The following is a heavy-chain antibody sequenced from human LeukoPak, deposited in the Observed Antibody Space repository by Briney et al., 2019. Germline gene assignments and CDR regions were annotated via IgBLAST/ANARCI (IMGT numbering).Heavy chain of an antibody. D-gene: IGHD3-3*01. CDR1: TFTFSSYA. CDR3: ARGPSARFFGVAKGAFDI. J-gene: IGHJ3*02. CDR2: ISSDGSNK. V-gene: IGHV3-30*04. Sequence: GGSQRLSCAASTFTFSSYAMHWVRQAPGKGLEWVTVISSDGSNKYYADSVKGRFTISRDNSKNTLDLQMNSLRAEDTAVYYCARGPSARFFGVAKGAFDIWGQGTMVTVSS.